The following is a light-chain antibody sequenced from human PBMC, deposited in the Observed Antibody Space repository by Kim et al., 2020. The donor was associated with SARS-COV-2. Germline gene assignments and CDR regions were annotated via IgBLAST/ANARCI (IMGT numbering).Light chain of an antibody. Sequence: SYELTQPPSVSVSPGQTASITCSGYKLGDKYVSWYQQKPGQSPVVVIYRDNQRPSGIPERFSGSNSGNTATLTISGTQATDEADYYCQAWDSSTHNYVFGAGTKVTVL. CDR2: RDN. CDR3: QAWDSSTHNYV. V-gene: IGLV3-1*01. J-gene: IGLJ1*01. CDR1: KLGDKY.